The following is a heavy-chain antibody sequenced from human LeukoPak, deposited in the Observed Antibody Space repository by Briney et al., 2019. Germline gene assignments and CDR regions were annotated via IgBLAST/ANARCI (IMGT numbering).Heavy chain of an antibody. D-gene: IGHD6-19*01. J-gene: IGHJ4*02. CDR3: AKSRGIYDNSGWRTFDY. Sequence: GGSLRLSCTASAISFSSYAMTWLRQAPGKGLEWVSGIHGSGGVTYYADSVKGRFTISRDNSKKTLYLQMNSLRAEDTAIYYCAKSRGIYDNSGWRTFDYWGQGTLVTVSS. V-gene: IGHV3-23*01. CDR1: AISFSSYA. CDR2: IHGSGGVT.